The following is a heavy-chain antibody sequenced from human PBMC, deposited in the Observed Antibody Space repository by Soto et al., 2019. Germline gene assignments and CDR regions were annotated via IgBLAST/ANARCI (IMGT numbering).Heavy chain of an antibody. V-gene: IGHV3-30-3*01. Sequence: QVHLVESGGGVVHHGRSLRLSCTASGFTFSDYAIHWVRQAPGKGLEWVAVISFDGSNRYFADSVKGRFTISRDNSKDTLYLQMNSLRAEDTALYYCARDSFRTMVRGGHFYFYGLDVWGQGTTVIVSS. J-gene: IGHJ6*02. D-gene: IGHD3-10*01. CDR3: ARDSFRTMVRGGHFYFYGLDV. CDR1: GFTFSDYA. CDR2: ISFDGSNR.